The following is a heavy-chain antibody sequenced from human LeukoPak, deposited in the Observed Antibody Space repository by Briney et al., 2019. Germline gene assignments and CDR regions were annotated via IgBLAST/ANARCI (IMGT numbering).Heavy chain of an antibody. CDR2: ISSSSRYI. V-gene: IGHV3-21*01. J-gene: IGHJ5*02. Sequence: PGGSLRLSCAASGFIFSTYGMHWVRQAPGKGLEWVSSISSSSRYIYYADSVKGRFTISRDNAKNSLYLQMNSLRAEDTAVYYCARALIAAAGGDWFDPWGQGTLVTVSS. CDR3: ARALIAAAGGDWFDP. CDR1: GFIFSTYG. D-gene: IGHD6-13*01.